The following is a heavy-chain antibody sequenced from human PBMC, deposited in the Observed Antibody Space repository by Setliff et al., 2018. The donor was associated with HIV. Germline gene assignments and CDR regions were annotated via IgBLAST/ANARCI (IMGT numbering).Heavy chain of an antibody. J-gene: IGHJ1*01. D-gene: IGHD2-8*01. CDR3: ATVLMVYAIGGRYFQH. CDR2: IYYSGST. V-gene: IGHV4-39*01. CDR1: GGSISSSSYY. Sequence: SETLSLTCTVSGGSISSSSYYWGWIRQPPGKGLEWIGSIYYSGSTYYNPSLKSRVTISVDTSKNQFSLKLSSVTAADTAVYYCATVLMVYAIGGRYFQHWGQGTLVTVPQ.